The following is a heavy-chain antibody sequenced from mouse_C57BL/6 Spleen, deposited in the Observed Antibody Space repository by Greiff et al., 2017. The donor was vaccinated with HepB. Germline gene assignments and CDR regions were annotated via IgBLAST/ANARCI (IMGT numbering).Heavy chain of an antibody. J-gene: IGHJ3*01. CDR3: ARRYGSSSAWFAY. CDR2: IHPNSGST. Sequence: VQLQQPGAELVKPGASVKLSCKASGYTFTSYWMHWVKQRPGQGLEWIGMIHPNSGSTNYNEKFKSMATLTVDKSSSTAYMQLSSLTSEDSAVYYCARRYGSSSAWFAYWGQGTLVTVSA. V-gene: IGHV1-64*01. D-gene: IGHD1-1*01. CDR1: GYTFTSYW.